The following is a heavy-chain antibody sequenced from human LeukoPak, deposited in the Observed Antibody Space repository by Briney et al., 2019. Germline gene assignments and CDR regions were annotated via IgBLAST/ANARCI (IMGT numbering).Heavy chain of an antibody. V-gene: IGHV3-53*01. CDR1: GFTVSTNY. D-gene: IGHD6-19*01. J-gene: IGHJ3*02. Sequence: GGSLRLSCAASGFTVSTNYMSWDRQARGKGLEWVSVIYSGGSTHYAESVKGRFTISRDNSKNTVYLQMNSVRAEDTAVYYCARDYESSGSNGAFDIWGQGTMVTVSS. CDR3: ARDYESSGSNGAFDI. CDR2: IYSGGST.